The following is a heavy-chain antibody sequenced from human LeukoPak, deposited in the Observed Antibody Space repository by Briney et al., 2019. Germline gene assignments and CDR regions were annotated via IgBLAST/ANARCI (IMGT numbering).Heavy chain of an antibody. CDR3: AKHRGSYSFIPYY. V-gene: IGHV3-30*04. CDR1: GFTFSSYA. J-gene: IGHJ4*02. CDR2: ISYDGSNK. D-gene: IGHD1-26*01. Sequence: GGSLRLSCAASGFTFSSYAMHWVRQAPGKGLEWVAFISYDGSNKYYADSVKGRFTISRDNSKNTLYLQMNSLRAEDTAVYYCAKHRGSYSFIPYYWGQGTLVTVSS.